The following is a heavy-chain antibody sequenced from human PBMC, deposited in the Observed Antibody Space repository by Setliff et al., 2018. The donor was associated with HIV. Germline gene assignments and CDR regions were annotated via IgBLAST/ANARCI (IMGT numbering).Heavy chain of an antibody. V-gene: IGHV4-38-2*01. CDR1: GYSISSGYF. CDR3: ARSSTMVRGVDAFDI. Sequence: TLSLTCAVSGYSISSGYFWGWIRQPPGKGLEWIGSIYHSGNTYYNPSLKSRVTISVDTSKTHFSLKVTSVTAADTAVYYCARSSTMVRGVDAFDIWGQGTMGTVSS. J-gene: IGHJ3*02. D-gene: IGHD3-10*01. CDR2: IYHSGNT.